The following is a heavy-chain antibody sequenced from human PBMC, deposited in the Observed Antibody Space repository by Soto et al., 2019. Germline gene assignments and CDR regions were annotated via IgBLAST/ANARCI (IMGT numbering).Heavy chain of an antibody. V-gene: IGHV4-61*01. D-gene: IGHD5-18*01. Sequence: SETLSLTCTVSGGSVSSGSYYWSWIRQPPGKGLEWIGYIYYSGSTNYNPSLKSRVTISVDTSKNQFSLKLSSVTAADTAVYYCARTEHVDTAMVFDYWGQGTLVTVS. CDR2: IYYSGST. CDR3: ARTEHVDTAMVFDY. CDR1: GGSVSSGSYY. J-gene: IGHJ4*02.